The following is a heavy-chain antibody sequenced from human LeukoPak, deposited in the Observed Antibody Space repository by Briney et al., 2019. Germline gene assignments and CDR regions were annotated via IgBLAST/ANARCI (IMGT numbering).Heavy chain of an antibody. CDR3: ARYYYDSSTSSAPRRWFDP. D-gene: IGHD3-22*01. Sequence: SETLPLTCTVSGGSISSYYWSWIRQSAGKGLEWIGRIHSSGSTNYNPSLKSRVTMSVDTSKNEFSLKLSSVTAADTAVYYCARYYYDSSTSSAPRRWFDPWGQGTLVTVSS. CDR2: IHSSGST. CDR1: GGSISSYY. V-gene: IGHV4-4*07. J-gene: IGHJ5*02.